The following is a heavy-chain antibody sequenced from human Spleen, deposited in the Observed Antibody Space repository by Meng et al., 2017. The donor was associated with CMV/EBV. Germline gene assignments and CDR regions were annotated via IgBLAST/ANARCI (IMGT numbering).Heavy chain of an antibody. V-gene: IGHV3-52*01. J-gene: IGHJ4*02. CDR1: GFTFSSSW. D-gene: IGHD4-17*01. CDR3: SPQYGDYFDY. CDR2: IKCDGSEK. Sequence: GGSLRLSCAASGFTFSSSWMHWVCQAPEKGLEWVADIKCDGSEKYYVDSVKGRLTISRDNAKNSLYLQVNRLRAEDMTVYYCSPQYGDYFDYWGQGTLVTVSS.